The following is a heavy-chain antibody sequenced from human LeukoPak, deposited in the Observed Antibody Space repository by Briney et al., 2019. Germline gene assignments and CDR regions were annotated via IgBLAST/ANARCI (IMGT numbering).Heavy chain of an antibody. CDR1: GFTFSSYS. CDR3: TRSPERLGQGHLVS. CDR2: ISYHGSNK. J-gene: IGHJ4*02. D-gene: IGHD3/OR15-3a*01. V-gene: IGHV3-30*04. Sequence: PGGSLRLSCAASGFTFSSYSMHWVRQAPGKGLEWLTLISYHGSNKDYTDSVKGRFTVSRDNSKNTLFLQMNSLRTEDTAIYFCTRSPERLGQGHLVSWGQGTLVTVSS.